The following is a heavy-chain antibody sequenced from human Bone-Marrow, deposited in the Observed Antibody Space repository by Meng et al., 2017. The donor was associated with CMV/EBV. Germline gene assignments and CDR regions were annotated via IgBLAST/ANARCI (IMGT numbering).Heavy chain of an antibody. CDR1: GGTFSSYA. CDR3: AREKLELGNWFDP. CDR2: IIPIFGTA. D-gene: IGHD1-7*01. Sequence: SVKVSCKASGGTFSSYAISWVRQAPGQGLEWMGGIIPIFGTANYAQKFQGRVTITTDESTSTAYMELSSLRSEDTAVYYCAREKLELGNWFDPWGQGTLVTFSS. V-gene: IGHV1-69*05. J-gene: IGHJ5*02.